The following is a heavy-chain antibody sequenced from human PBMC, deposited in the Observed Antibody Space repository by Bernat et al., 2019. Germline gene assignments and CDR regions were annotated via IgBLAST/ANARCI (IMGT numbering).Heavy chain of an antibody. Sequence: QVQLQESGPGLVKPSETLSLTCAVSGYSISSGYYWGCIRQPPGKGLEWIGSIYHSGSTYDNPSLKSRVTISVDTSKNQFSLKLSAVTAADTAVYYCARSPGRITGINWFDPWGQGTLVTVSS. J-gene: IGHJ5*02. V-gene: IGHV4-38-2*01. D-gene: IGHD1-20*01. CDR2: IYHSGST. CDR3: ARSPGRITGINWFDP. CDR1: GYSISSGYY.